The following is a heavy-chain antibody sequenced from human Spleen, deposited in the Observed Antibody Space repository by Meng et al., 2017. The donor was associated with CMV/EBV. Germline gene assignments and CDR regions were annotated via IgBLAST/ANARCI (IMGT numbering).Heavy chain of an antibody. J-gene: IGHJ4*02. D-gene: IGHD4/OR15-4a*01. Sequence: GGSLRLSCAASGFSFSSYTMHWVRQAPGKGLEWVATIGSGNSFMKYAESIEGRFTISRVDATRSLYLHMNSLRAEDTAVYYCVTDFGGNFDGVFDYWGQGVLVTVSS. V-gene: IGHV3-21*01. CDR3: VTDFGGNFDGVFDY. CDR2: IGSGNSFM. CDR1: GFSFSSYT.